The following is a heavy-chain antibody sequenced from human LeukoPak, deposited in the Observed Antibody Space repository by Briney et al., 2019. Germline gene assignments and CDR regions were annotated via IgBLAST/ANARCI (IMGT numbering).Heavy chain of an antibody. J-gene: IGHJ6*03. CDR1: GDSFTSVTDY. CDR3: ARLRYSNPIYYYMDV. CDR2: GDYSGGT. Sequence: PSETLSLTCTVPGDSFTSVTDYWAWIRQPPGKGLEWIASGDYSGGTYYNPSLESRVAISVDTSKNQFSLRLGSVTAADTAVYYCARLRYSNPIYYYMDVWGKGTTVTVSS. D-gene: IGHD4-11*01. V-gene: IGHV4-39*01.